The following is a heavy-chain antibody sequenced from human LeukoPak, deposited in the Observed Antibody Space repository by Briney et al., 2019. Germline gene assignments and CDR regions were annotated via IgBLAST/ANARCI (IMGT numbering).Heavy chain of an antibody. V-gene: IGHV3-7*03. J-gene: IGHJ6*02. CDR2: VNRDGSET. Sequence: GGSLRLSCAASGFALSSHWMTWVRQVPGRGPEWVANVNRDGSETYYLDSVKGRFTISKDNAKNSLYLQMSNLRAEDTAVYFCARGGGLDVWGQGATVTVSS. CDR3: ARGGGLDV. CDR1: GFALSSHW. D-gene: IGHD3-16*01.